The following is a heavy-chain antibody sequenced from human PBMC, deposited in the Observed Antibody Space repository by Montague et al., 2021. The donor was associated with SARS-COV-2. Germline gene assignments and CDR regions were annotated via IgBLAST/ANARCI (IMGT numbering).Heavy chain of an antibody. CDR2: IYWDDDK. Sequence: PALVKPTQTLTLTCTFSGFPLTASGVGVGWIRQPPGKALEWLASIYWDDDKRYSPSLKTRLTITKDTSKSQVVLRMTNVDPVDTATYYCAHRYYSGSGCSASAVFDYWGPGTLVTVSS. D-gene: IGHD3-10*01. CDR1: GFPLTASGVG. V-gene: IGHV2-5*02. CDR3: AHRYYSGSGCSASAVFDY. J-gene: IGHJ4*02.